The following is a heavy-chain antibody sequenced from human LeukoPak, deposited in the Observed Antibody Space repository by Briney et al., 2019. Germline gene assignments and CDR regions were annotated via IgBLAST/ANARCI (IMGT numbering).Heavy chain of an antibody. Sequence: EASVKVSCKASGGTFSSYAINWVRQAPGQGLEWMGRIIPILGIANYAQKFQGRVTITADKSTSTAYMELSSLRSEDTAVYYCARYSGSLYNWFDPWGQGTLVTVSS. J-gene: IGHJ5*02. V-gene: IGHV1-69*04. CDR1: GGTFSSYA. CDR2: IIPILGIA. D-gene: IGHD6-25*01. CDR3: ARYSGSLYNWFDP.